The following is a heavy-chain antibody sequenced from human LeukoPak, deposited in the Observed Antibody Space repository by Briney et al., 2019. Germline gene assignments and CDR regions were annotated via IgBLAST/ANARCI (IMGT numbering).Heavy chain of an antibody. Sequence: SVKVSCKASGGTFSSYAISWVRQAPGQGLEWMGGIIPIFGTANYAQKFQGRVTLTADESTSTAYMELSSLRSEDTAVYYCARAHAYGDYVRFDYWGQGSLVTVSS. D-gene: IGHD4-17*01. J-gene: IGHJ4*02. CDR3: ARAHAYGDYVRFDY. CDR1: GGTFSSYA. V-gene: IGHV1-69*01. CDR2: IIPIFGTA.